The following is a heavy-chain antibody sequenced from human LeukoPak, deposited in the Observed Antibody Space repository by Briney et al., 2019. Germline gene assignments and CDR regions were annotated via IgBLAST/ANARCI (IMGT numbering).Heavy chain of an antibody. D-gene: IGHD2-21*02. V-gene: IGHV1-69*15. Sequence: SVKVSCKASGGTFSSYAISWVRQAPGQGLEWMGRIIPIFGTANYAQKFQSRVTITSDESTSNAYMEMSSLSTAATTAYYCARGGLEIAYCGGDCYSDWFDPWGQGTLVTVSS. CDR1: GGTFSSYA. CDR2: IIPIFGTA. J-gene: IGHJ5*02. CDR3: ARGGLEIAYCGGDCYSDWFDP.